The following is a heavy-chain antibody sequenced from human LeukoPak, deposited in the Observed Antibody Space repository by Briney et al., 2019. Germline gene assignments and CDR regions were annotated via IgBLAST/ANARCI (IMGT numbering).Heavy chain of an antibody. Sequence: ASVKVSCKASGYPITGYYMHWVRPAPGQGLEWMGIINPSGGNRNYAQKFQGRVTMTRDTSTGTVYMELSSLSTQKTEENYVYRDSDSHSTSCSTFDYWGQGTLVTVSS. CDR3: YRDSDSHSTSCSTFDY. CDR2: INPSGGNR. J-gene: IGHJ4*02. D-gene: IGHD2-2*01. CDR1: GYPITGYY. V-gene: IGHV1-46*03.